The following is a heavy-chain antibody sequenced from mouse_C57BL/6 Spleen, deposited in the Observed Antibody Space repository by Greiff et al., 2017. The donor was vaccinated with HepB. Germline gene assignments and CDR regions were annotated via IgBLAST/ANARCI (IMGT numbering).Heavy chain of an antibody. CDR2: IWSGGST. CDR1: GFSLTSYG. V-gene: IGHV2-2*01. J-gene: IGHJ3*01. CDR3: ARGGDDYDPWFAY. Sequence: QVQLQQSGPGLVQPSQSLSITCTVSGFSLTSYGVHWVRQSPGKGLEWLGVIWSGGSTDYNAAFISRLSISKDNSKSQVFFKMNSLQADDTAIYYCARGGDDYDPWFAYWGQGTLVTVSA. D-gene: IGHD2-4*01.